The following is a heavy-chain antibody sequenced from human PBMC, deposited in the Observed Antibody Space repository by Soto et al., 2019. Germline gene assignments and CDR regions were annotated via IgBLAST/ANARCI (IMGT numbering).Heavy chain of an antibody. D-gene: IGHD3-22*01. CDR3: ARLPWDKLTMIVVVVFAFAI. V-gene: IGHV5-51*01. CDR2: MCPGDSDT. CDR1: EYSIVSYG. J-gene: IGHJ3*02. Sequence: ESQKVPWSVLEYSIVSYGGRWVRKIQGKGLEWRGIMCPGDSDTRYSPSFQGQVTISADKSISTAYLQWSSLKASDTAMYYCARLPWDKLTMIVVVVFAFAIWGKGTMVTVSS.